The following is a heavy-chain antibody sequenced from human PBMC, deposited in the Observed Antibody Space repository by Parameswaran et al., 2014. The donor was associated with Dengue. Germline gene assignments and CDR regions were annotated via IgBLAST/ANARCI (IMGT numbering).Heavy chain of an antibody. Sequence: WVRQAPGQGLEWMGWINPNSGGTNYAQKFQGWVTMTRDTSISTAYMELSRLRSDDTAVYYCNVRSGAFDIWGQGTMVTVSS. J-gene: IGHJ3*02. D-gene: IGHD3-10*01. CDR2: INPNSGGT. V-gene: IGHV1-2*04. CDR3: NVRSGAFDI.